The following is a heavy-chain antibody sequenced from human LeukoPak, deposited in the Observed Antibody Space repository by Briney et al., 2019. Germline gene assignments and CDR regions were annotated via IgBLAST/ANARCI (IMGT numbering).Heavy chain of an antibody. CDR2: IYGHDGGT. Sequence: GASVKVSCKASGYTLTSYGISWVRQAPGQGLEWMGWIYGHDGGTNFAQKFQDRVTMTRDTSITTAYMELTSLTPDDTAVYYCVRDFDWGPDYWGQGTLVTVSS. CDR3: VRDFDWGPDY. CDR1: GYTLTSYG. V-gene: IGHV1-18*01. D-gene: IGHD3-9*01. J-gene: IGHJ4*02.